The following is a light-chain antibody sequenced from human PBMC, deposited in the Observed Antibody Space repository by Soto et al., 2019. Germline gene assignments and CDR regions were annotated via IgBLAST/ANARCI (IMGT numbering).Light chain of an antibody. J-gene: IGKJ5*01. CDR1: QSVSSK. CDR2: GAS. V-gene: IGKV3D-15*01. CDR3: QQYNNWHPIT. Sequence: EIVMTQSPATLSVSPGERATLAGRASQSVSSKLAWYQQKPRQATRLIIYGASTRATGIPARFSGSGAGTEFILTISSLQSEDSAVYYCQQYNNWHPITFGQGTRLEIK.